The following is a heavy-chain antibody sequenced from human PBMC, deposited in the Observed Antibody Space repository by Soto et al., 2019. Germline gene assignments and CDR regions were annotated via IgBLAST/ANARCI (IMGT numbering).Heavy chain of an antibody. CDR1: GASISGFY. Sequence: SETLSLTCTVSGASISGFYWSWIRKSAGKGLEWIGRTYATGTTDYNPSLKGRVMMSVDTSKKQFSLKLRSVTAADTAVYYCVRDGTKTLRDWFDPWGQGISVTVSS. V-gene: IGHV4-4*07. CDR2: TYATGTT. J-gene: IGHJ5*02. D-gene: IGHD1-1*01. CDR3: VRDGTKTLRDWFDP.